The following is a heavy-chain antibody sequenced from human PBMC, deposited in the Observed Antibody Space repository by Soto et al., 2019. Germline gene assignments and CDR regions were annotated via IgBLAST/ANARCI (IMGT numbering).Heavy chain of an antibody. CDR2: MNPNSGNT. D-gene: IGHD3-22*01. CDR3: ARLAQGYYDSSGYYRAFDI. J-gene: IGHJ3*02. V-gene: IGHV1-8*01. Sequence: ASVKVSCKASGYTFTSYDSNWVRQATGQGLEWMGWMNPNSGNTGYAQKFQGRVTMARNTSISTAYMELSSLRSEDTAVYYCARLAQGYYDSSGYYRAFDIWGQGTMVTVSS. CDR1: GYTFTSYD.